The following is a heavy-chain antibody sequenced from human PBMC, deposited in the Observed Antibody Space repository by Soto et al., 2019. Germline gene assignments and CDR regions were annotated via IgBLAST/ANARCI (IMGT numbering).Heavy chain of an antibody. Sequence: QVQLVESGGGVVQPGRSLRLSCAASGFTFSSYAMQWVRQAPGKGLEWVAVISYDGSNKYYADSVKGRFTISRDNSKNTLYLQMNSLRAEDTAVYYCARGSRQQLVRVDYWGQGTLVTVSS. CDR2: ISYDGSNK. CDR3: ARGSRQQLVRVDY. CDR1: GFTFSSYA. J-gene: IGHJ4*02. D-gene: IGHD6-13*01. V-gene: IGHV3-30-3*01.